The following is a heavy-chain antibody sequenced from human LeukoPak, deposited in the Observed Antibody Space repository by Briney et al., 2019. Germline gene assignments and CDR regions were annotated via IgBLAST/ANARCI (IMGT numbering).Heavy chain of an antibody. CDR2: ISGSGGST. J-gene: IGHJ4*02. D-gene: IGHD3-3*01. Sequence: GGSLRLSCAASGFTFSSYAMSWVRQAPGKGLEWVSAISGSGGSTYYADSVKGRFTISRDNSKNTLYLQMNSLRAEDTAVYYCAKAQGLFLEWLSAIDYWGQGTLVTVSS. CDR3: AKAQGLFLEWLSAIDY. V-gene: IGHV3-23*01. CDR1: GFTFSSYA.